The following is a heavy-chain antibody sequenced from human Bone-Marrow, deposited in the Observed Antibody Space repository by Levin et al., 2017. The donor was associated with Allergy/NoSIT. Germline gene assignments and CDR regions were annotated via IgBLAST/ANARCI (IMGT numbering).Heavy chain of an antibody. CDR2: MYNSGST. Sequence: PSETLSLTCTVSGGSISGYYWSWIRRPPGKGLEWIGYMYNSGSTKYNPSLKSRVTISVDTSKNQFSLKLNSVTAADAAVYYCARDRKITASGQTYYYGMDVWGQGTTVTVSS. J-gene: IGHJ6*02. CDR1: GGSISGYY. D-gene: IGHD6-13*01. V-gene: IGHV4-59*01. CDR3: ARDRKITASGQTYYYGMDV.